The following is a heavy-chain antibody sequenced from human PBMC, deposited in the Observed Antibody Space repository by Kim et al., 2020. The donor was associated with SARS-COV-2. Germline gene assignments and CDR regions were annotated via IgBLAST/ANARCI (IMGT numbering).Heavy chain of an antibody. CDR1: GGSFSGYY. V-gene: IGHV4-34*01. CDR3: ARGRLRGVSYCSGGSCQGGYYNYGTDV. Sequence: SETLSLTCVVYGGSFSGYYWSWIRQPPGKGLEWIGQINQSGSTNYNPSLKSRVTISIDTSKNQFSLELSSVTAADTAVYYCARGRLRGVSYCSGGSCQGGYYNYGTDVWGQGTTVTVSS. D-gene: IGHD2-15*01. J-gene: IGHJ6*02. CDR2: INQSGST.